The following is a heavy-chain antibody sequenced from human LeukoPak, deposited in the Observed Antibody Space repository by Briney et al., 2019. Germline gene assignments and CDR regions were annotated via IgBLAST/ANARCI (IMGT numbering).Heavy chain of an antibody. D-gene: IGHD2-15*01. V-gene: IGHV1-18*01. Sequence: GASVKVSCKASGYTFTSYGISWVRQAPGQGLEWMGWINTYNGNTHYAQNLQGRITMTTDTSTSTAYMELRSLRSDDTAVYYCGRLVAGRGRIDYWGQGTLVTVSS. CDR3: GRLVAGRGRIDY. CDR1: GYTFTSYG. CDR2: INTYNGNT. J-gene: IGHJ4*02.